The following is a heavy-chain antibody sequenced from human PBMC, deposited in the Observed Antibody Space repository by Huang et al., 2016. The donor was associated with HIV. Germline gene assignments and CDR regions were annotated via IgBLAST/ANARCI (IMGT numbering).Heavy chain of an antibody. J-gene: IGHJ4*02. D-gene: IGHD6-19*01. Sequence: QVQLVQSGPEVKKPGASVKVSCQTSGYIFSNYVINWLRQAPGHGLQWMGWLSPNGGKAAEGQNFQGRVTLTRSTSTGAAYMVLNSLTSQDTAVYYCARLTSGWYQDYWGQGTLVTVSS. CDR2: LSPNGGKA. CDR1: GYIFSNYV. V-gene: IGHV1-8*01. CDR3: ARLTSGWYQDY.